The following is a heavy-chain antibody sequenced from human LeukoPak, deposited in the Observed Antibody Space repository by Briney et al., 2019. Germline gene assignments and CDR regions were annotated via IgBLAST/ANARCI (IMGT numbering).Heavy chain of an antibody. V-gene: IGHV5-51*01. CDR1: GYSFTSYW. CDR3: ARRGSKWLRLGWFDP. Sequence: GESLKISCKGSGYSFTSYWIGWVRQMPGKGLEWMGIIYPGDSDTRYSPSFQGQVIISADKSISTAYLQWSSLKASDTAMYYCARRGSKWLRLGWFDPWGQGTLVTVSS. D-gene: IGHD5-12*01. CDR2: IYPGDSDT. J-gene: IGHJ5*02.